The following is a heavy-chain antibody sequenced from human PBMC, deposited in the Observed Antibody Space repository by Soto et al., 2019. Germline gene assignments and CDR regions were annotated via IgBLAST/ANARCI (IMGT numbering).Heavy chain of an antibody. CDR3: ARRGGGDSLFDS. V-gene: IGHV4-39*01. Sequence: SETLSLTWTVSGGSFSSSNYYWGWIRQPPGKGLEWIGNMFYGGGSGAAYSSPPLKSRVTISVDPSKNQFSLNMRSLTAAHTAVFFCARRGGGDSLFDSWGQGKLVTVSS. CDR2: MFYGGGSGAA. D-gene: IGHD4-17*01. CDR1: GGSFSSSNYY. J-gene: IGHJ4*02.